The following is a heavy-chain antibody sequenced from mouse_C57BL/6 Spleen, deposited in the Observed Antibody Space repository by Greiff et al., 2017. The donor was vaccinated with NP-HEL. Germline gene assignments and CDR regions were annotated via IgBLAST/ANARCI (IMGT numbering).Heavy chain of an antibody. CDR1: GFTFNTYA. V-gene: IGHV10-3*01. Sequence: EVQGVESGGGLVQPKGSLKLSCAASGFTFNTYAMHWVRQAPGKGLEWVARIRSKSSNYATYYADSVKDRFTISRDDSQSMLYLQMNNLKTEDTAMYYCVRGGTVSSPYAMDYWGQGTSVTVSS. CDR3: VRGGTVSSPYAMDY. D-gene: IGHD3-2*02. J-gene: IGHJ4*01. CDR2: IRSKSSNYAT.